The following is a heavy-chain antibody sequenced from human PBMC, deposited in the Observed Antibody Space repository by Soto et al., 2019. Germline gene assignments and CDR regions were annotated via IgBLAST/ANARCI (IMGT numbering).Heavy chain of an antibody. CDR3: ASPGVDSRGWYVDAFDI. D-gene: IGHD6-19*01. CDR1: GGSISSSSYY. J-gene: IGHJ3*02. CDR2: IYCSGST. V-gene: IGHV4-39*01. Sequence: SETLSLTCTVSGGSISSSSYYGGWIRQPPGKGLEWIGRIYCSGSTYYNPSLKSRVTISVDTSKNRFSLRLSSVTAADTAVYYCASPGVDSRGWYVDAFDIWGQGTMVTVSS.